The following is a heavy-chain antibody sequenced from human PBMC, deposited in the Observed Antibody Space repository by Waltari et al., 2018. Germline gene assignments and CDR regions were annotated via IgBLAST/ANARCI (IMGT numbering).Heavy chain of an antibody. D-gene: IGHD2-2*01. V-gene: IGHV1-69*05. CDR2: IIPIFGTA. CDR3: ARSVVPAATDYYYYYMDV. Sequence: QVQLVQSGAEVKKPGSSVQVSCKASAGTFSSYAISWVRQAPGQGLEWMGGIIPIFGTANYAQKFQGRVTITTDESTSTAYMELSSLRSEDTAVYYCARSVVPAATDYYYYYMDVWGKGTTVTVSS. J-gene: IGHJ6*03. CDR1: AGTFSSYA.